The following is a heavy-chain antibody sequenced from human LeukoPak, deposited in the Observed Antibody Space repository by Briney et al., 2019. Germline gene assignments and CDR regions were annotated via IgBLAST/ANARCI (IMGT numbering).Heavy chain of an antibody. D-gene: IGHD6-19*01. CDR1: GYTFTSYH. V-gene: IGHV1-8*01. CDR2: MNPNNSDI. CDR3: ARAGIAVAGTTGDFDY. Sequence: ASVKVSCKASGYTFTSYHINWVRQATGQGLEWVGWMNPNNSDIGYAQKFQGRVTMTRDTSTSTVYMELSSLRSEDTAVYYCARAGIAVAGTTGDFDYWGQGTLVTVSS. J-gene: IGHJ4*02.